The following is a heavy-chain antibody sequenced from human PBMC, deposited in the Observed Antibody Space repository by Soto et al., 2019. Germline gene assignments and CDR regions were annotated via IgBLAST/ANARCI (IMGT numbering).Heavy chain of an antibody. CDR3: ARGPRREWLPAH. V-gene: IGHV4-31*03. D-gene: IGHD3-3*01. J-gene: IGHJ4*02. Sequence: QVQLQESGPGLVKPSQTLSLTCTVSGGSISSGGYYWSWIRQHPGKGLEWIGYIYYSGSTYYNPSLKSRVTLSVDTSKDQFSLKLSSVTAADTAVYYCARGPRREWLPAHWGQGTLVTVSS. CDR2: IYYSGST. CDR1: GGSISSGGYY.